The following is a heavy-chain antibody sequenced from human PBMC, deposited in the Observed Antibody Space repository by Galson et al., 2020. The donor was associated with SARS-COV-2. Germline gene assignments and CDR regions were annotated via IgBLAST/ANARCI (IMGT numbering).Heavy chain of an antibody. CDR3: AGRVAGAGSLHI. Sequence: SQTLSLTCAISGGSVSSNSAAWNWIRQSPSRGLEWLGRTYYRSQWSTDYAVSVKSRITINPDTSKNQFSLQLNSVTPEDTAIYYCAGRVAGAGSLHIWGQGTMVIVSS. CDR2: TYYRSQWST. D-gene: IGHD6-13*01. V-gene: IGHV6-1*01. J-gene: IGHJ3*02. CDR1: GGSVSSNSAA.